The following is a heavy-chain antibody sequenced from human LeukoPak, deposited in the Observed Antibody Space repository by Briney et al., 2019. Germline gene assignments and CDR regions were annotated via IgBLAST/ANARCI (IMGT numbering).Heavy chain of an antibody. J-gene: IGHJ4*02. D-gene: IGHD1-26*01. V-gene: IGHV3-30*02. CDR3: AKGSRIVGTTPDYFDY. CDR1: GFTFSNYG. CDR2: ILYDGSNK. Sequence: GGSLRLSCAASGFTFSNYGMHWVRQAPGKGLEWVAFILYDGSNKYYADSVKGRFTISRDNSKNTLYLQMNSLRAEDTAVYYCAKGSRIVGTTPDYFDYWGQGTLVTVSS.